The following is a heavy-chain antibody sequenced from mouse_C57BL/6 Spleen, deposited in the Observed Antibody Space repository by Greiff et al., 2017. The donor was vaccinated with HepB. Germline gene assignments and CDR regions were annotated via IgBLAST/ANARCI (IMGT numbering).Heavy chain of an antibody. J-gene: IGHJ2*01. CDR2: IWSGGST. Sequence: VMLVESGPGLVQPSQSLSITCTVSGFSLTSYGVHWVRQSPGKGLEWLGVIWSGGSTDYNAAFISRLSISKDNSKSQVFFKMNSLQADDTAIYYCARLDDGYPDYWGQGTTLTVSS. CDR3: ARLDDGYPDY. CDR1: GFSLTSYG. D-gene: IGHD2-3*01. V-gene: IGHV2-2*01.